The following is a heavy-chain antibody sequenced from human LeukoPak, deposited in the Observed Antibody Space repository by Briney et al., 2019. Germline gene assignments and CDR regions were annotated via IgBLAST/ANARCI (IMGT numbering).Heavy chain of an antibody. CDR1: GYTFTGYY. Sequence: ASVKVSCKASGYTFTGYYMNWVRQAPGQGLEWMGWINSDSGFTKYAQKFQGRVTMTRDTSITTVYMDLTRLTSDDTAVYYCARNFDMKGFDPWVQGTLVTVSS. CDR2: INSDSGFT. V-gene: IGHV1-2*02. J-gene: IGHJ5*02. CDR3: ARNFDMKGFDP. D-gene: IGHD3-9*01.